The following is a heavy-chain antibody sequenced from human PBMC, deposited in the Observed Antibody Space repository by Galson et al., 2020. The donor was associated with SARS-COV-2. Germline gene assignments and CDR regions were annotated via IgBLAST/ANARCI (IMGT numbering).Heavy chain of an antibody. J-gene: IGHJ3*01. Sequence: ASETLSLTCSVSGGSIRSYFWGWIRQPPGRGLEWIGNIHFSGTTKFNSSLKSRLTMSVDTSKNQISLKWRSVTAADTAVYYCAGLVMVVGVMHDALDVWGQGTVVTVSS. CDR1: GGSIRSYF. CDR3: AGLVMVVGVMHDALDV. D-gene: IGHD3-16*01. V-gene: IGHV4-59*08. CDR2: IHFSGTT.